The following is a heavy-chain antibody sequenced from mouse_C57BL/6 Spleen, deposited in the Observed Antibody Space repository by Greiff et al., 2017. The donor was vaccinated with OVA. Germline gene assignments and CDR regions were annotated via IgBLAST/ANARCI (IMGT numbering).Heavy chain of an antibody. D-gene: IGHD1-1*01. Sequence: QVQLQQSGAELMKPGASVKLSCKATGYTFTGYWIEWVKQRPGHGLEWIGEILPGSGSTNYNEKFKGKATFTADTSSNTDYMQLSSLTTEDSAIYYCARRDYGSWYDFDYWGQGTTLTVSS. CDR1: GYTFTGYW. J-gene: IGHJ2*01. CDR3: ARRDYGSWYDFDY. CDR2: ILPGSGST. V-gene: IGHV1-9*01.